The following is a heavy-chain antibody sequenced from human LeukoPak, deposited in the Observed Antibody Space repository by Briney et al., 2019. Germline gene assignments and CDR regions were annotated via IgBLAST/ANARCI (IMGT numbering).Heavy chain of an antibody. CDR1: GYSFTSYW. CDR2: IYPGDSDT. J-gene: IGHJ5*02. D-gene: IGHD2-2*01. Sequence: GESLKISCKGSGYSFTSYWIGWVRQMPGKGLEWMGIIYPGDSDTRHSPSFQGQVTISADKSISTAYLQWSSLKASDTAMYYCARQFSGSTSPNWFDPWGQGTLVTVSS. V-gene: IGHV5-51*01. CDR3: ARQFSGSTSPNWFDP.